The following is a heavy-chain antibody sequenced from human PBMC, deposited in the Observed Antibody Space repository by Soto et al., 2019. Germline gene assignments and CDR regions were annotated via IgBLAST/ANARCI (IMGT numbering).Heavy chain of an antibody. V-gene: IGHV3-74*01. CDR1: GFTFSSYW. Sequence: VQLVESGGGLVQPGGSLRLSCAASGFTFSSYWMHWVRQAPGKGLVWVSRINSDGSSTSYADSVKGRFTISRDNAKNTVYMQMNSLRADDTAVYYCARVYYDILTGSKHFDYWGQGTLVTVSS. D-gene: IGHD3-9*01. CDR3: ARVYYDILTGSKHFDY. CDR2: INSDGSST. J-gene: IGHJ4*02.